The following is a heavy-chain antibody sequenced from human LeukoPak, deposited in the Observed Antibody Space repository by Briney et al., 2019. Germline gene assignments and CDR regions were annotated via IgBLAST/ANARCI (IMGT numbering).Heavy chain of an antibody. J-gene: IGHJ3*02. CDR3: ARNYYPYAFDI. CDR1: GFTVSSNY. V-gene: IGHV3-53*01. CDR2: IYSGGST. D-gene: IGHD3-10*01. Sequence: GGSLRLSCAASGFTVSSNYMSWVRQAPGKGLEWVSIIYSGGSTYFADSVKGRFTISRDKSKNTLYLQMNSLRVEDTAVYYCARNYYPYAFDIWGQGTIVTVSS.